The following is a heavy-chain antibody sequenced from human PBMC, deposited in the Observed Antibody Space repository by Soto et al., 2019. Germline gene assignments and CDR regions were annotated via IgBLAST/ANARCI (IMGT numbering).Heavy chain of an antibody. Sequence: EVQLLESGGGLVQPGGSLRLSCAASGFTFSSYAMRWVRQAPGKGLEWVSAISGSGGSTYYADSVKGRFTISRDNSKNTLYLQMNSLRAEDTAVYYCAKAAYYDFWSGYYLGYFDYWGQGTLVTVSS. V-gene: IGHV3-23*01. J-gene: IGHJ4*02. CDR1: GFTFSSYA. D-gene: IGHD3-3*01. CDR2: ISGSGGST. CDR3: AKAAYYDFWSGYYLGYFDY.